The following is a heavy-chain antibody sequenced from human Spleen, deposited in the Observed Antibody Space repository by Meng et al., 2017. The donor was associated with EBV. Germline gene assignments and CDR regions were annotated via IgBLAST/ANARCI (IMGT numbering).Heavy chain of an antibody. D-gene: IGHD6-19*01. CDR2: ISAYNGNT. Sequence: QVQLVQFGAEVKKPXXSVKVSCKASGYTFTSYGISWVRQAPGQGLEWMGWISAYNGNTNYAQKLQGRVTMTTDTSSNTAFMELRSLEPDDTAVYFCARDIFASGWSGLDHWGQGPLVTVSS. CDR1: GYTFTSYG. CDR3: ARDIFASGWSGLDH. V-gene: IGHV1-18*01. J-gene: IGHJ4*02.